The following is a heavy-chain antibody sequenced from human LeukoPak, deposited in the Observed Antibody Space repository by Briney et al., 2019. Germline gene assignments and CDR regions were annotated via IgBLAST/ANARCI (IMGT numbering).Heavy chain of an antibody. CDR1: GGSISSGGYY. Sequence: ASETLSLTCTVSGGSISSGGYYWSWIRQPPGKGLEWIGYIYHSGSTYYNPSLKSRVTISVDRSKNQFSLKLSSVTAADTAVYYCARDRYDFWSGYFLDYWGQGTLVTVSS. D-gene: IGHD3-3*01. CDR3: ARDRYDFWSGYFLDY. V-gene: IGHV4-30-2*01. CDR2: IYHSGST. J-gene: IGHJ4*02.